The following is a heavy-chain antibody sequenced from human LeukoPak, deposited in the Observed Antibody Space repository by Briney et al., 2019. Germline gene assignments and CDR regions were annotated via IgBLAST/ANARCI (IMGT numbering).Heavy chain of an antibody. V-gene: IGHV3-23*01. CDR1: GITLSNYG. Sequence: GGSLRLSCAVSGITLSNYGMTWVRQAPGKGLEWAAGISDTGGRTNYADSVKGRFTISRDNPKNTLYLQMNSLRAEDTAVYFCAKRGVVIRVILVGFHKEAYYFDSWGQGALVTVSS. J-gene: IGHJ4*02. CDR2: ISDTGGRT. D-gene: IGHD3-22*01. CDR3: AKRGVVIRVILVGFHKEAYYFDS.